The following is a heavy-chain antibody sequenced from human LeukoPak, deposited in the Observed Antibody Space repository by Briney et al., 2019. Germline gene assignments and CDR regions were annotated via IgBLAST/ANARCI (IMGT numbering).Heavy chain of an antibody. V-gene: IGHV3-48*01. D-gene: IGHD1-26*01. CDR3: AREDVGPVDY. Sequence: GGSLRLSCAASGFTFSSYSMNWVRQAPGKGLEWVSYISGSSSTIYYADSVKGRFTISRDNAKNSLYLQMNSLRAEDTAVYYCAREDVGPVDYWGQGTLVTVSS. J-gene: IGHJ4*02. CDR1: GFTFSSYS. CDR2: ISGSSSTI.